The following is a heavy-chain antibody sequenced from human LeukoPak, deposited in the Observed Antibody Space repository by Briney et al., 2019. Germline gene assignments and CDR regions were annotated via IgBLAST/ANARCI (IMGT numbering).Heavy chain of an antibody. V-gene: IGHV1-2*02. J-gene: IGHJ3*02. CDR3: AREFWLGEPLDAFDI. CDR2: INPNSGGT. D-gene: IGHD3-10*01. Sequence: ASVKVSCKASGYTFTGYYMHWVRQAPGQGLEWMGWINPNSGGTNYAQKFQGRVTMTRDTSISTAYMELSRLRSDDTAVYYCAREFWLGEPLDAFDIWGQGTMVTVSS. CDR1: GYTFTGYY.